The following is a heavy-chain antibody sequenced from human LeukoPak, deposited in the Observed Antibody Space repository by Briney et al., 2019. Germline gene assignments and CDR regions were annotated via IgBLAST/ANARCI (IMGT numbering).Heavy chain of an antibody. Sequence: GGSLRLFCAGSGFTFDDYAMHWVRQAPGGGLEWVSGISWNNGNLGYADSEKGRFIVPRDNAKNSLYLQMNSLRAEDTAVDYCARDPGNSSWYGLYGMDVWGQGTTVTVSS. CDR3: ARDPGNSSWYGLYGMDV. CDR2: ISWNNGNL. J-gene: IGHJ6*02. CDR1: GFTFDDYA. D-gene: IGHD6-13*01. V-gene: IGHV3-9*01.